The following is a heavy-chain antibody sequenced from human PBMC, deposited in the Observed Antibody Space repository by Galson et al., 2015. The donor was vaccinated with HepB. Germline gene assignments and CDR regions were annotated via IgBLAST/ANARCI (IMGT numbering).Heavy chain of an antibody. D-gene: IGHD6-13*01. CDR2: ISYDGSNK. J-gene: IGHJ6*02. CDR3: AKDLSIAAAGTVYYYYYYGMDV. CDR1: GFTFSSYG. V-gene: IGHV3-30*18. Sequence: SLRLSCAASGFTFSSYGMHWVRQAPGKGLEWVAVISYDGSNKYYADSVKGRFTISRDNSKNTLYLQMNSLRAEDTAVYYCAKDLSIAAAGTVYYYYYYGMDVWGQGTTVTVSS.